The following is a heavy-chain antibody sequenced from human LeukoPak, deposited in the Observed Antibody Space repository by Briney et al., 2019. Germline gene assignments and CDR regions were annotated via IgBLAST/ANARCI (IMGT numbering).Heavy chain of an antibody. CDR3: ARDRKGYSSSVSWFDP. D-gene: IGHD6-13*01. Sequence: ASVKVSCKASGGTFSSYTISWVRQAPGQGLEWMGRIIPILGIANYAQKFQGRVTITADKSTSTAYMELSSLRSEDTAVYYCARDRKGYSSSVSWFDPWGQGTLVTVSS. V-gene: IGHV1-69*04. J-gene: IGHJ5*02. CDR2: IIPILGIA. CDR1: GGTFSSYT.